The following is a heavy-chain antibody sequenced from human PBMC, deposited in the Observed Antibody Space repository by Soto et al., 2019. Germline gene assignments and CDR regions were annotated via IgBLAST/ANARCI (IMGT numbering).Heavy chain of an antibody. D-gene: IGHD5-12*01. CDR2: INPSGGNT. Sequence: ASVKVSCKASGYTFTNYYMHWVRQAPGQWLEWMGMINPSGGNTRYAQKFRGRVTMTRDTSTSTVYMELSSLRSEDTAVYYCARGMLKGVDIVATSIWGQGTMVTVSS. J-gene: IGHJ3*02. CDR3: ARGMLKGVDIVATSI. V-gene: IGHV1-46*01. CDR1: GYTFTNYY.